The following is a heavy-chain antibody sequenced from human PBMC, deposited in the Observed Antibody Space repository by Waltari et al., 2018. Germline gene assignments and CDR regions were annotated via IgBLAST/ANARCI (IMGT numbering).Heavy chain of an antibody. CDR2: IYTSGST. V-gene: IGHV4-4*07. J-gene: IGHJ4*02. CDR1: GGSIRSYY. CDR3: ARGDGYDILTAAGTFNY. Sequence: QVQLQESGPGLVKPSETLSLTCTVSGGSIRSYYWSWIRQPAGKGLEWLGRIYTSGSTNYNPSLKSRVTMSLDTSRNQISLKLSSVTAADTAVYYCARGDGYDILTAAGTFNYWGQGTLVTVSS. D-gene: IGHD3-9*01.